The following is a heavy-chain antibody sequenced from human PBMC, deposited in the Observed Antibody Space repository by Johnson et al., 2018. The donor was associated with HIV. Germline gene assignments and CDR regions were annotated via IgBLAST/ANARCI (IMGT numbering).Heavy chain of an antibody. J-gene: IGHJ3*02. CDR3: VKEASRGTVTQAPDAFDI. V-gene: IGHV3-13*01. Sequence: EVQLVESGGGVVQPGRSLRLSCAASGFTFSNYDMHWVRQTAGRRLEWVSGIAATGDTYYPGSVKGRFTISRVNSKNMLYLQMNSLRVEDTAVYYCVKEASRGTVTQAPDAFDIWGQGTVVTVSS. CDR2: IAATGDT. CDR1: GFTFSNYD. D-gene: IGHD4-17*01.